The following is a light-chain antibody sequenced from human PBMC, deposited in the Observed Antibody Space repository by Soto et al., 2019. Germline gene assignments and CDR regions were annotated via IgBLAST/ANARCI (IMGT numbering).Light chain of an antibody. CDR2: GAS. Sequence: IVLTQSPATLSLSPGERATLSCTASQHVTTTYIAWYQQKFGQAPRLLIYGASTRATGTPDRFTGGGFGTVFTLTISRVEPEDFAVYYCQQYDSSSTFGGGTKVEMK. J-gene: IGKJ4*01. CDR3: QQYDSSST. CDR1: QHVTTTY. V-gene: IGKV3-20*01.